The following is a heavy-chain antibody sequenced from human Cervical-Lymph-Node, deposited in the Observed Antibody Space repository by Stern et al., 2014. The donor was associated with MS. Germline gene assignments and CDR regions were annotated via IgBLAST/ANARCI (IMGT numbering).Heavy chain of an antibody. Sequence: VQLVQSGAEVKKPGASVKVSCKTSGYIFTGYYIHWVRQAPGQGLEWMACINPNTGGPKYAQKFQGRVTMSRDTSISTAYVELSSLTSGDTAVYYCARDQRGITIFGVVTDYYYLGMDVWGQGTTVTVSS. D-gene: IGHD3-3*01. V-gene: IGHV1-2*02. J-gene: IGHJ6*02. CDR1: GYIFTGYY. CDR3: ARDQRGITIFGVVTDYYYLGMDV. CDR2: INPNTGGP.